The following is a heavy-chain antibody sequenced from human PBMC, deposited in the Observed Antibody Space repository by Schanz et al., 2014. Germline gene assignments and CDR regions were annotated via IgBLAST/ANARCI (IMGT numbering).Heavy chain of an antibody. Sequence: QAQLMASGGGVVQPGTSLILSCSVSGFSLNTYGIHWFRQPAGKGLEWVAVIWSDGSTKYYADSVRGRFTISRDRFQNTLYLRMSSLRAEDTAVYYCARPRFDYGEVDYWGQGTLVTVSS. J-gene: IGHJ4*02. CDR3: ARPRFDYGEVDY. D-gene: IGHD4-17*01. CDR2: IWSDGSTK. V-gene: IGHV3-33*01. CDR1: GFSLNTYG.